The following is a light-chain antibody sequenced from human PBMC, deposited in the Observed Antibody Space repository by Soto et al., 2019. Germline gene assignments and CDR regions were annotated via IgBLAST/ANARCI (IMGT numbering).Light chain of an antibody. CDR1: SSDVGGYNY. CDR2: EVS. V-gene: IGLV2-14*01. CDR3: SSYTRSSTSYV. J-gene: IGLJ1*01. Sequence: QSVLTQPASVSGSPGQSITISCTGTSSDVGGYNYVSWHQQHPGKAPKLMIYEVSNRPSRVSNRFSGSKSGNTASLTISGLQAEDEADYYCSSYTRSSTSYVFGTGTKVTVL.